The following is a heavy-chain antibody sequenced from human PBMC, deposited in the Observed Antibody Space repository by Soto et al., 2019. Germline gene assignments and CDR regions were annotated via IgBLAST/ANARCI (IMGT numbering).Heavy chain of an antibody. CDR1: GGSFSGYY. V-gene: IGHV4-34*01. CDR2: INHSGST. Sequence: HVQLQQWGAGLLKPSETLSLTCAVYGGSFSGYYWSWIRQPPGKGLEWIGEINHSGSTNYNPSLKSRVTISVDTSKNQFSLKLSSVTAADTAVYYCARGVSRNDYIWGSYRFPWFDYWGQGTLVTVSS. CDR3: ARGVSRNDYIWGSYRFPWFDY. D-gene: IGHD3-16*02. J-gene: IGHJ4*02.